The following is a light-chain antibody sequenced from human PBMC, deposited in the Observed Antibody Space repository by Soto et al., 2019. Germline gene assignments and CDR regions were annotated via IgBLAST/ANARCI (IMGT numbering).Light chain of an antibody. CDR2: DAY. CDR3: QQRHMWTIT. CDR1: QSFRGL. Sequence: VLTQSPVTLAISPGERATLSCRAIQSFRGLLAWYQQKPGQAPRLLIYDAYNRATGIPPRVSGIGSGTDFTLTISSLEPEDSEVYYGQQRHMWTITFCQGTRLEIK. J-gene: IGKJ5*01. V-gene: IGKV3-11*01.